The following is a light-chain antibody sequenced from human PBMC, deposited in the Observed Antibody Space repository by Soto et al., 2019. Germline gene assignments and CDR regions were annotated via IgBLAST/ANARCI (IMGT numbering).Light chain of an antibody. V-gene: IGKV3-20*01. Sequence: EIVLTQSPGTLSLSPGERATLSCRASQSVSSSYLAWYQQKPGQAPRLLIYGASSRATGVPARFSGSGSGTDFALTISRLEPEDFAASYCQQYGGSPPYTFGQGTKLEIK. J-gene: IGKJ2*01. CDR2: GAS. CDR1: QSVSSSY. CDR3: QQYGGSPPYT.